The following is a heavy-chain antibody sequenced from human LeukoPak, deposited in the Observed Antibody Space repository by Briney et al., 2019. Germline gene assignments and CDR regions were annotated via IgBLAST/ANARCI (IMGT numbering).Heavy chain of an antibody. Sequence: PSETLSLTCTVSGGSISSSSYYWGWIRQPPGKGLEWIGSIYYSGSTYYNPSLKSRVTISVDTSKNQFSLKLSSVTAADTAVYYCARLNRITMVRGVPYYYYYMDVWGKGTTVTISS. D-gene: IGHD3-10*01. J-gene: IGHJ6*03. V-gene: IGHV4-39*01. CDR1: GGSISSSSYY. CDR2: IYYSGST. CDR3: ARLNRITMVRGVPYYYYYMDV.